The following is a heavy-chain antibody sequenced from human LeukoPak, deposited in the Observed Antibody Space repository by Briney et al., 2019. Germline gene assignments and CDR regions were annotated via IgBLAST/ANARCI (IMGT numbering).Heavy chain of an antibody. V-gene: IGHV3-48*02. CDR1: GFSFSSYS. CDR2: ISSSSTVI. Sequence: GGSLRLSCAASGFSFSSYSMNWVRQAPGKGLEWVSYISSSSTVIYYVDSVKGRFTISRDNAKNSLYLQMNSLRDEGTAVYFCAGQVYYGMDVWGQGTTVTVSS. CDR3: AGQVYYGMDV. J-gene: IGHJ6*02.